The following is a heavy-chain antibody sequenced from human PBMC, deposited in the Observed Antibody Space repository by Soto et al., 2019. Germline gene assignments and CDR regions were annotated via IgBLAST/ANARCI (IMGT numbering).Heavy chain of an antibody. Sequence: QVQLVESGTEVKKPGSSVKVSCKASGGTFSSYAISWVRQAPGQGLEWMGGIIPIFGTANYAQKFQGRVTITADESTSTAYMELSSLRSEDTAVYYCAREGTDGYNSEPWGQGTLVTVSS. V-gene: IGHV1-69*12. D-gene: IGHD5-12*01. CDR1: GGTFSSYA. CDR2: IIPIFGTA. CDR3: AREGTDGYNSEP. J-gene: IGHJ5*02.